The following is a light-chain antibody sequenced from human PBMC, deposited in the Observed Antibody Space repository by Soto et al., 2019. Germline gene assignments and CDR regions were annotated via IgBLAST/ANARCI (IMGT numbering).Light chain of an antibody. V-gene: IGKV1-12*01. Sequence: IQMTQSPSSVSAAVGDRGTIACRASQVISSWLAWYQQRPGTAPKLLIYGATTLRSGVPSRFSGSESGTEFTLTITSLQPEDSATYYCQQASSFPLTFGGGTKV. CDR2: GAT. CDR3: QQASSFPLT. J-gene: IGKJ4*01. CDR1: QVISSW.